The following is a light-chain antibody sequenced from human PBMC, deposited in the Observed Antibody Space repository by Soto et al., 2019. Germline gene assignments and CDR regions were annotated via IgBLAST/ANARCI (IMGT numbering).Light chain of an antibody. CDR1: QTLGTLY. V-gene: IGKV3-20*01. CDR2: SAS. CDR3: QQYAGLPRT. Sequence: EIGLTQSPGTLSLSPGERRTLSCRASQTLGTLYLAWFQQKSGQAPRLLIYSASRRATGIPDRFTGSGSGTDFTLTINRVEPEDFAVYFCQQYAGLPRTFGQGTKVEIK. J-gene: IGKJ1*01.